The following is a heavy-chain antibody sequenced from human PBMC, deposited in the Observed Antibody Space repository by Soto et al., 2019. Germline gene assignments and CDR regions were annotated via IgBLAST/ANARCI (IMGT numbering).Heavy chain of an antibody. CDR3: AREAHRTYYDFWSGYRPPYYGMDV. CDR1: GFTFSSYA. J-gene: IGHJ6*02. CDR2: ISYDGSNK. V-gene: IGHV3-30-3*01. Sequence: GGSLRLSCAASGFTFSSYAMHWVRQAPGKGLEWVAVISYDGSNKYYADSVKGRFTISRDNSKNTLYLQMNSLRAEDTAVYYCAREAHRTYYDFWSGYRPPYYGMDVWGQGTTVTVSS. D-gene: IGHD3-3*01.